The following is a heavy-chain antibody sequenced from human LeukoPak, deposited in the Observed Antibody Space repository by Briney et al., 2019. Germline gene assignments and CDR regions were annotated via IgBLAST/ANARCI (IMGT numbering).Heavy chain of an antibody. CDR3: ATVGTRDYYYYGMDV. J-gene: IGHJ6*02. CDR2: FDPEDGET. CDR1: GYTLTELS. D-gene: IGHD1-1*01. V-gene: IGHV1-24*01. Sequence: ASVKVSCKVSGYTLTELSMHWVRQGPGKGLEWMGGFDPEDGETIYAQKFQGRVTMTEDISTDTAYMELSSLRSEDTAVYYCATVGTRDYYYYGMDVWGQGTTVTVSS.